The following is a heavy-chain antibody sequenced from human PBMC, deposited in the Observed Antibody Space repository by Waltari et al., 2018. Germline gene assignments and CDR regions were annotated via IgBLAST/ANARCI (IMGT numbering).Heavy chain of an antibody. CDR2: IYTSGST. V-gene: IGHV4-61*09. J-gene: IGHJ6*02. CDR1: GGSISSGSYY. D-gene: IGHD4-17*01. CDR3: ASSKTTVTYYGMDV. Sequence: QVQLQESGPGLVKPSQTLSLTCTVSGGSISSGSYYWSWIRQPAGKGLEWIGYIYTSGSTNYNPALKSRVTISVDTSKNQFSLKLSSVTAADTAVYYCASSKTTVTYYGMDVWGQGTTVTVSS.